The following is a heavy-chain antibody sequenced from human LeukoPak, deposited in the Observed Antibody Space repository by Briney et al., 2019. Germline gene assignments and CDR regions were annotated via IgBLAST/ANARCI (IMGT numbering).Heavy chain of an antibody. Sequence: ASVTVSYKASGYTFTSYYMHWVRQAPGQGLEWMGIINPSGGSTSYAQKFQGRVTMTRDTSTSTVYMELSSLRSEDTAVYYCAGSGYSSGWVDYWGQGTLVTVSS. D-gene: IGHD6-19*01. CDR2: INPSGGST. J-gene: IGHJ4*02. CDR3: AGSGYSSGWVDY. CDR1: GYTFTSYY. V-gene: IGHV1-46*01.